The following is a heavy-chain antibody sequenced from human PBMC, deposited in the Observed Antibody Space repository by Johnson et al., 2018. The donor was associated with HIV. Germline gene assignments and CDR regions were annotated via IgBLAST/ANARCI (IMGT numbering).Heavy chain of an antibody. V-gene: IGHV3-11*01. CDR1: GFMFDEYG. CDR2: ITSGDTTV. D-gene: IGHD5-24*01. Sequence: QVQLVESGGGVFRPGQSLRLSCEGFGFMFDEYGLSWIRQAPGKGLEWLAYITSGDTTVYYADSVRGRFTISRDNAKNSLYLQMNSLRAEDTALYYCAKTERRWLQFDAFDIWCQGTMVTVSS. CDR3: AKTERRWLQFDAFDI. J-gene: IGHJ3*02.